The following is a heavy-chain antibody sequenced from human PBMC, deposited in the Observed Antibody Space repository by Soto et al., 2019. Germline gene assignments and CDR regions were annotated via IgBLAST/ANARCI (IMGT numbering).Heavy chain of an antibody. CDR3: AKDLLAAAGTDDY. CDR2: ISGSGGST. J-gene: IGHJ4*02. D-gene: IGHD6-13*01. Sequence: SLRLSCAASGFTFGSYAMSWVRQAPGKGLEWVSAISGSGGSTYYADSVKGRFTISRDNSKNTLYLQMNSLRAEDTAVYYCAKDLLAAAGTDDYWGQGTLVTVSS. CDR1: GFTFGSYA. V-gene: IGHV3-23*01.